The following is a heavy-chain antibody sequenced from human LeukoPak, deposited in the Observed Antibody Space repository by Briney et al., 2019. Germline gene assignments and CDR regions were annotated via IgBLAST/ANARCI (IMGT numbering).Heavy chain of an antibody. Sequence: TSETLSLTCAVYGGSFSGYYWSWIRQPPGKGLEWIGEINHSGSTNYNPSLKSRVTISVDTSKNQFSLKLSSVTAADTAVYYCARGLQVTKNIVGATNWFDPWGQGTLVTVSS. CDR2: INHSGST. D-gene: IGHD1-26*01. CDR3: ARGLQVTKNIVGATNWFDP. J-gene: IGHJ5*02. V-gene: IGHV4-34*01. CDR1: GGSFSGYY.